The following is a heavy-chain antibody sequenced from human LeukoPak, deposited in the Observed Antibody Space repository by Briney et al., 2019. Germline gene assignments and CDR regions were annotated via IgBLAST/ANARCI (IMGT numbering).Heavy chain of an antibody. CDR2: IKQDGSEK. D-gene: IGHD6-19*01. CDR1: GFIFSNYW. Sequence: TGGSLRLSCAASGFIFSNYWMTWVRQAPGKGLEWVANIKQDGSEKYYVDSVKGRFTISRDNAKNSLYLQMNSLRAEDTAVYYCARVKEWLADFDYWGQGTLVTVSS. V-gene: IGHV3-7*01. CDR3: ARVKEWLADFDY. J-gene: IGHJ4*02.